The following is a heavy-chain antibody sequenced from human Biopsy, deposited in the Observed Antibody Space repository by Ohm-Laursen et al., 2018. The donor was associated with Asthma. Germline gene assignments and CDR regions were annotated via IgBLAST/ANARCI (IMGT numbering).Heavy chain of an antibody. V-gene: IGHV1-69*01. CDR2: FNSVFGIT. J-gene: IGHJ4*02. Sequence: SSVKVSCKSLGGTFNTYVIGWVRQAPGQGLEWMGGFNSVFGITTYPQKFQDRVTITADDSTSTVYMELSSLRSEDTAVYYCARKAGSCISRTCYSLDFWGQGTLVTVSS. CDR3: ARKAGSCISRTCYSLDF. CDR1: GGTFNTYV. D-gene: IGHD2-2*01.